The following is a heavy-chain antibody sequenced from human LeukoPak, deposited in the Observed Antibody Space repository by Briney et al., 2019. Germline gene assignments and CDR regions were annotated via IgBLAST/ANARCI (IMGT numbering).Heavy chain of an antibody. D-gene: IGHD6-13*01. J-gene: IGHJ5*02. CDR1: GYTFTGYY. Sequence: HRASVKVSCKASGYTFTGYYMHWVRQAPGQGLEWMGRINPNSGGTNYAQKFQDRVTMTRDTSISTAYMGLSRLRSDDTAVYYCARESVGAAADISWFDPWGQGTLVTVSS. CDR3: ARESVGAAADISWFDP. V-gene: IGHV1-2*06. CDR2: INPNSGGT.